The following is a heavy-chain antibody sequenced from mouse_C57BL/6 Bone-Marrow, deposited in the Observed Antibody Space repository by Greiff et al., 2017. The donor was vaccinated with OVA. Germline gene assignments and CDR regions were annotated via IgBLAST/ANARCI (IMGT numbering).Heavy chain of an antibody. Sequence: QVQLQQSGSELRRPGSSVKLSCKAFDSEVFPIAYMSWVRQKPGHGFEWIGGILPSIGGTFYGEKFEAIATLDADTLSTPAYLELNSLTSEDSAIYYGARNYYGSSYWWYFDVWGTGTTVTVSS. D-gene: IGHD1-1*01. J-gene: IGHJ1*03. CDR3: ARNYYGSSYWWYFDV. CDR1: DSEVFPIAY. V-gene: IGHV15-2*01. CDR2: ILPSIGGT.